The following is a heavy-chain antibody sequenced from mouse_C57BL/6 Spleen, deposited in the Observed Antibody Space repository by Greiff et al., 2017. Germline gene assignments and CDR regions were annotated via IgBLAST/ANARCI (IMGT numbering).Heavy chain of an antibody. Sequence: QVQLQQPGAELVRPGSSVKLSCKASGYTFTSYWMHWVKQRPIQGLEWIGNIDPSDSETHYNQKFKDKATLTVDKSSSTAYMQLSSLTSEDSAVYYCARVYGSSWYVDVWGTGTTVTVSS. J-gene: IGHJ1*03. V-gene: IGHV1-52*01. CDR2: IDPSDSET. CDR3: ARVYGSSWYVDV. CDR1: GYTFTSYW. D-gene: IGHD1-1*01.